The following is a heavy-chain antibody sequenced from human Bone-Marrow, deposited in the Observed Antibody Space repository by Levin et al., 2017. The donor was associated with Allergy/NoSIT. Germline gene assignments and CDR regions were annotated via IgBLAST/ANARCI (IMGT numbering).Heavy chain of an antibody. D-gene: IGHD3-9*01. Sequence: GGSLRLSCAASTFLFSDYTMNWVRQAPGKGLEWVASISRRSSYIYYADSVKGRFTISRDNAKNSVSLQMNSLRAEDTAIYYCARGLKILTTGSLYHNAMDAWGQGTTVSVSS. J-gene: IGHJ6*02. CDR2: ISRRSSYI. CDR3: ARGLKILTTGSLYHNAMDA. V-gene: IGHV3-21*06. CDR1: TFLFSDYT.